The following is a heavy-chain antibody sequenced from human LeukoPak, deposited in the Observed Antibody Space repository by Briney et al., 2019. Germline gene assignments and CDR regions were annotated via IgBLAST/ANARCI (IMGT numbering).Heavy chain of an antibody. J-gene: IGHJ3*02. CDR3: ARGLAYCGGDCSLGAFDI. V-gene: IGHV1-2*02. CDR2: INPNSGGT. D-gene: IGHD2-21*02. CDR1: GYTFTGYY. Sequence: ASVKVSCKASGYTFTGYYMHWVRQAPGQGLEWMGWINPNSGGTNYAQKFQGRVTITADESTCTAYMELSSLRSEDTAVYYCARGLAYCGGDCSLGAFDIWGQGTMVTVSS.